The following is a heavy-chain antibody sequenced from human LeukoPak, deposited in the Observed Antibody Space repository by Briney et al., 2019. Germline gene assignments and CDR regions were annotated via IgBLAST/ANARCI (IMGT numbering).Heavy chain of an antibody. D-gene: IGHD3-9*01. V-gene: IGHV1-2*02. CDR1: GYTFTGYY. CDR2: INPNSGGT. CDR3: ARGTLKPPAYYDILTGYYWQGRRDFDY. Sequence: ASVKVSCKASGYTFTGYYMHWVRQASGQGLEWMGWINPNSGGTNYAQKFQGRVTMTRDTSISTAYMELSRLRSDDTAVYYCARGTLKPPAYYDILTGYYWQGRRDFDYWGQGTLVTVSS. J-gene: IGHJ4*02.